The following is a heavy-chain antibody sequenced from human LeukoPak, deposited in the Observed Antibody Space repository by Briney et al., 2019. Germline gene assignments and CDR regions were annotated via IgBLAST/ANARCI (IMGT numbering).Heavy chain of an antibody. D-gene: IGHD5/OR15-5a*01. CDR1: GGSISSSSYY. V-gene: IGHV4-39*01. CDR2: IYYSGST. CDR3: ARPQRYSMYALDY. Sequence: PSETLSLTCSVSGGSISSSSYYWGWIRQPPGKKLEWIGNIYYSGSTYYNPSLKSRVTISADTSKNQFSLKLSSVTAADTAVYYCARPQRYSMYALDYWGQGTLVTVSS. J-gene: IGHJ4*02.